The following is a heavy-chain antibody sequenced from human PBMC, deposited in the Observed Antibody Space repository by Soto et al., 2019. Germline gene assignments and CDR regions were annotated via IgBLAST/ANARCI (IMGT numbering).Heavy chain of an antibody. D-gene: IGHD1-26*01. CDR1: GFTFNTYG. V-gene: IGHV3-30*18. CDR2: VSYDGTYN. J-gene: IGHJ3*01. CDR3: AKDQILSENFQADDAFDV. Sequence: QVQLVESGGGVVQPGRSLRLSCAASGFTFNTYGMHWVRQAPGKGLEWVALVSYDGTYNHYADSVKGRFSISRDNSRNTLYLQMNSLTPEDTAVYYCAKDQILSENFQADDAFDVWGQGTMVTVSS.